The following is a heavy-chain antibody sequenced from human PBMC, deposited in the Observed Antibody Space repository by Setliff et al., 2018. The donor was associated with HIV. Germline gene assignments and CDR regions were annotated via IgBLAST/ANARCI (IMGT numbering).Heavy chain of an antibody. V-gene: IGHV1-18*01. Sequence: ASVKVSCKTSDYIFLSYGISWVRQAPGQGLEWMGWVSPYNGDTKYAQKFQGRVTMTTDTSARTGYMELRNLRSDDTAVYYCARYNFWSGYDSWGQGTLVTVSS. CDR1: DYIFLSYG. J-gene: IGHJ4*02. D-gene: IGHD3-3*01. CDR3: ARYNFWSGYDS. CDR2: VSPYNGDT.